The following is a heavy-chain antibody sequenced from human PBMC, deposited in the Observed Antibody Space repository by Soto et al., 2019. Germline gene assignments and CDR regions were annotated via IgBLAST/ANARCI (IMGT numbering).Heavy chain of an antibody. CDR2: ICYSGST. CDR3: AREESGLFDY. D-gene: IGHD5-12*01. J-gene: IGHJ4*02. CDR1: GDSLSRADYC. V-gene: IGHV4-30-4*08. Sequence: QVQLQESGPGLVKPSQTLSLTCTVSGDSLSRADYCWSWIRQAPGNGLEWIGYICYSGSTYHNPSLKSRTSMSVDTSKKQFSLTLTSVTAADTAVYYCAREESGLFDYWGQGRLVTVSS.